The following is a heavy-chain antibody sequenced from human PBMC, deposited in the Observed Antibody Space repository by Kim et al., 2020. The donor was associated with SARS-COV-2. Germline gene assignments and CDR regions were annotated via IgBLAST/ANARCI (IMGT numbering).Heavy chain of an antibody. J-gene: IGHJ4*02. Sequence: GGSLRLSCAASGFTFSSYEMNWVRQAPGKGLVWVSYISSSGSTIYYAYSVKGRFTISRDNANNSLSLQMNSLKAEDTAVYYCAKGLVVVGAIHYWRQGTL. V-gene: IGHV3-48*03. CDR3: AKGLVVVGAIHY. CDR1: GFTFSSYE. CDR2: ISSSGSTI. D-gene: IGHD2-15*01.